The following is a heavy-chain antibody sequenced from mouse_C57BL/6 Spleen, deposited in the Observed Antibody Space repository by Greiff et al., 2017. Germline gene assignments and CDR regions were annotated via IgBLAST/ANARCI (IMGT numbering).Heavy chain of an antibody. CDR1: GFTFTDYY. V-gene: IGHV7-3*01. J-gene: IGHJ4*01. Sequence: EVHLVESGGGLVQPGGSLSLSCAASGFTFTDYYMSWVRQPPGKALEWLGFIRNKANGYTTEYSAYVKGRFTISTDNYQSILYLHMNALRAEYSATYYCARSFPLLDYWGQGTSVTVSS. D-gene: IGHD2-3*01. CDR2: IRNKANGYTT. CDR3: ARSFPLLDY.